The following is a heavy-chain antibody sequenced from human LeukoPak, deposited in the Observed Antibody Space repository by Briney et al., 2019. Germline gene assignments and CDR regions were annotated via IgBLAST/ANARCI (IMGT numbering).Heavy chain of an antibody. CDR2: INPNSGGT. CDR1: GYTFTAYY. CDR3: ARDLYSSGWYKGRGARDFDY. Sequence: ASVKVSCKASGYTFTAYYMHWVRQAPGQGLEWMGWINPNSGGTNYAQKSQGRVTMTRDTSISTAYMELSRLRSDDTAVYYCARDLYSSGWYKGRGARDFDYWGQGTLVTVSS. V-gene: IGHV1-2*02. D-gene: IGHD6-19*01. J-gene: IGHJ4*02.